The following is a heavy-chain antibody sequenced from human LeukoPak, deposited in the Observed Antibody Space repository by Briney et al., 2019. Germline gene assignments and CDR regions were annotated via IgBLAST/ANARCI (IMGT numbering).Heavy chain of an antibody. D-gene: IGHD3-22*01. Sequence: SETLSRTCTVSGGSISSYYWSWIRQPPGKGLEWIGHIYYSGSTNYNPSLKSRVTISVDTSKNQFSLKLSSVTAADTAVYYCATTRIDNYMDVWGKGTTVTVSS. CDR3: ATTRIDNYMDV. J-gene: IGHJ6*03. CDR1: GGSISSYY. V-gene: IGHV4-59*01. CDR2: IYYSGST.